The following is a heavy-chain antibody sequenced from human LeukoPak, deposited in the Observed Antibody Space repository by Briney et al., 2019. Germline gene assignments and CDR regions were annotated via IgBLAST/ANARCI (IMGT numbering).Heavy chain of an antibody. D-gene: IGHD2-2*01. CDR2: INSDGSST. CDR1: GFTFSTYW. V-gene: IGHV3-74*01. CDR3: ARGASTDTGWFDP. Sequence: GGSLRLSCAASGFTFSTYWMHWVRQAPGKGLVWVSRINSDGSSTTYADSVKGRFTISRDNVKNTLFLQMNSLRVEDTAVYYCARGASTDTGWFDPWGQGTLVTVSS. J-gene: IGHJ5*02.